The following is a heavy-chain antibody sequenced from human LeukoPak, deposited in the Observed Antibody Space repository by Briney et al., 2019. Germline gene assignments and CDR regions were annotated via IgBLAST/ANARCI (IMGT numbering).Heavy chain of an antibody. CDR2: IYHSGST. CDR1: GGSISSGGYY. Sequence: SETLSLTCTVSGGSISSGGYYWSWIRQPPGKGLEWIGYIYHSGSTYYNPSLKSRVTISVDRSKNQFSLKLSSVTAADTAVYYCARVLSAYYYYYMDVWGKGTTVTVSS. V-gene: IGHV4-30-2*01. CDR3: ARVLSAYYYYYMDV. D-gene: IGHD6-25*01. J-gene: IGHJ6*03.